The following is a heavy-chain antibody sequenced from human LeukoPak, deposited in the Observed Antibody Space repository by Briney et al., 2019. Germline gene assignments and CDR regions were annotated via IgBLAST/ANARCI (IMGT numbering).Heavy chain of an antibody. CDR3: SRENGAFSPFGY. D-gene: IGHD2-8*01. CDR2: LSLTGLT. V-gene: IGHV4-4*02. CDR1: GGSISNTNW. Sequence: SETLSLTCGVSGGSISNTNWWSWLRQPPGQGLELIGELSLTGLTHYNPSLESRVTVSLDKSKNQLSLNLTSVTAADTAVYYCSRENGAFSPFGYWGQGTLVTVSS. J-gene: IGHJ4*02.